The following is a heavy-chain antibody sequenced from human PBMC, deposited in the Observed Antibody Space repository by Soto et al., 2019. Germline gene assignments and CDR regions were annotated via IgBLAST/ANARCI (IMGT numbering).Heavy chain of an antibody. CDR1: GYSFTNYW. CDR3: ARGAGGYNYAY. CDR2: INPSDSET. Sequence: GESLKISCKGSGYSFTNYWIAWVRQMPGKGLEWMGIINPSDSETRYSRSSQGQVSISADKSISTAYLQWSSLKASDTAMYYCARGAGGYNYAYWGQGTLVTVSS. D-gene: IGHD5-12*01. J-gene: IGHJ4*02. V-gene: IGHV5-51*01.